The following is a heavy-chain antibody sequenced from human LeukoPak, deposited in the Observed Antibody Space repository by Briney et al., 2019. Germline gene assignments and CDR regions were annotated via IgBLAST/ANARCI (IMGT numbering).Heavy chain of an antibody. CDR3: TRDRSSSSHYGSFDP. CDR2: IRSKAYGGTT. Sequence: QPGGSLRLSCAASGFTFSSYAMSWVRQAPGKGLEWVGFIRSKAYGGTTEYAASVKGRFTISRDDSKSIAYLQMNSLKTEDTAVYYCTRDRSSSSHYGSFDPWGQGTLVTVSS. D-gene: IGHD4-17*01. V-gene: IGHV3-49*04. CDR1: GFTFSSYA. J-gene: IGHJ5*02.